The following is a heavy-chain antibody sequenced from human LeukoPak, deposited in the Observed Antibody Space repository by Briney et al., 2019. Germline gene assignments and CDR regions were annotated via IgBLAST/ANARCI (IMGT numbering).Heavy chain of an antibody. CDR1: GFMFSSYA. J-gene: IGHJ4*02. CDR2: ISGSATST. V-gene: IGHV3-23*01. CDR3: AKGGPRSWLIAS. D-gene: IGHD3-10*01. Sequence: PGGSLRLSCAASGFMFSSYAMTWVRQAPGKGLQWVSGISGSATSTYYADSVKGRFTISRDNSKNTLYLQMNSLRAEDTAVYYWAKGGPRSWLIASWGQGTLVTVSS.